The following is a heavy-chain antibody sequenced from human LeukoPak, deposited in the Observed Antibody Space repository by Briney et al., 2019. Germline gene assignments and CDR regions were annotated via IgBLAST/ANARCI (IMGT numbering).Heavy chain of an antibody. CDR1: GYTFTGYY. CDR3: ARAAVPRERLFSFDY. CDR2: INPNSGGT. Sequence: ASVKVSCKASGYTFTGYYMHWVRQASGQGLEWMGWINPNSGGTNYAQKFQGRVTMTRDTSISTAYMELSRLRSDDTAVYYCARAAVPRERLFSFDYWGQGTLVTVSS. D-gene: IGHD2-21*01. J-gene: IGHJ4*02. V-gene: IGHV1-2*02.